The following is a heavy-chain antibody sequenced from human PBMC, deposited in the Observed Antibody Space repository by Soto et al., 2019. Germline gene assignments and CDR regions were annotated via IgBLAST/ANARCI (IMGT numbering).Heavy chain of an antibody. CDR1: GFTFSSYW. D-gene: IGHD6-19*01. V-gene: IGHV3-74*01. Sequence: LRLSCTASGFTFSSYWMHWVRQAPGKGLEWVSRIKSDGSWALYADSMEGRLTISRDNAKNTLYLQMNSLRAEDTAVYYCAKKIAVAGIGHFDPWGQGTLVTVSS. CDR2: IKSDGSWA. CDR3: AKKIAVAGIGHFDP. J-gene: IGHJ5*02.